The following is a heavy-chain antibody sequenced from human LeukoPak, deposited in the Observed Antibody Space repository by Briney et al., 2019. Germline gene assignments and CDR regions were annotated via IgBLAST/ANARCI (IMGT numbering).Heavy chain of an antibody. CDR3: ARALVFRGLDYYYMDV. CDR1: GFTVSSNY. V-gene: IGHV3-66*01. J-gene: IGHJ6*03. D-gene: IGHD6-6*01. Sequence: LPGGSLRLSCAASGFTVSSNYMSWVRQAPGKGPEWVSVIYSGDNTYYADSVKGRFTISRDNSRNTLYLQMNSLRAEDTAVYYCARALVFRGLDYYYMDVWGKGTTVTVSS. CDR2: IYSGDNT.